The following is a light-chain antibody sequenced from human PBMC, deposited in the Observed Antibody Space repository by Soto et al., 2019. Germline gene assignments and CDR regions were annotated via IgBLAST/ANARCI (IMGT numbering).Light chain of an antibody. Sequence: QSALTQPPSASGSPGQSVTISCTGTSSDVGAYNYVSWYQHLPGKVPKALIYEVSKRPSGVPDRFSGSKSGNMASLTVSGLQAEDEADYYCSSYAGSNNVVFGGGTKVTVL. CDR2: EVS. V-gene: IGLV2-8*01. J-gene: IGLJ2*01. CDR1: SSDVGAYNY. CDR3: SSYAGSNNVV.